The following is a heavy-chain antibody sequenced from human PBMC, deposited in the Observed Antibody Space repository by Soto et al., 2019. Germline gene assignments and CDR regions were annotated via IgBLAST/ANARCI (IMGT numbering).Heavy chain of an antibody. CDR1: GGSISSGGYY. Sequence: SETLSLTCTVSGGSISSGGYYWSWIRQHPGKGLEWIGYIYYSGSTYYNPSLKSRVTISVDTSKNQFSLKLSSVTAADTAVYYCARRFGVAAAGTIWFDPWGQGTLVTVSS. CDR3: ARRFGVAAAGTIWFDP. V-gene: IGHV4-31*03. J-gene: IGHJ5*02. CDR2: IYYSGST. D-gene: IGHD6-13*01.